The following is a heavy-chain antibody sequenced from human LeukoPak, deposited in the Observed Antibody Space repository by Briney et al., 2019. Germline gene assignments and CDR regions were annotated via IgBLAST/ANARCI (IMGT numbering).Heavy chain of an antibody. V-gene: IGHV3-48*02. CDR2: ISSNTGTI. Sequence: GESLKISCAASGFTLSTYGMNWVRQAPGKGLEWVSYISSNTGTIYYADSVKGRFTISRDSAKNSLYLQMNSLRDEDTAVYYCATGSNWFDPWGQGTLVIVSS. CDR1: GFTLSTYG. J-gene: IGHJ5*02. CDR3: ATGSNWFDP.